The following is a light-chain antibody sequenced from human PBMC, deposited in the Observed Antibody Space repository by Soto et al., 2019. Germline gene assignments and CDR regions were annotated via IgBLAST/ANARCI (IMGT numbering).Light chain of an antibody. J-gene: IGLJ3*02. V-gene: IGLV1-44*01. Sequence: QAVVTQPPSASGTPGQRVTISCSGSSSNIGRNSVSWYQQFPGTAPKLLMYSNSQRPSGVPDRFSGSRSGTSAYLAISGLQSEDEADYYCAVWDNSLNGRVFGGGTKLTVL. CDR1: SSNIGRNS. CDR2: SNS. CDR3: AVWDNSLNGRV.